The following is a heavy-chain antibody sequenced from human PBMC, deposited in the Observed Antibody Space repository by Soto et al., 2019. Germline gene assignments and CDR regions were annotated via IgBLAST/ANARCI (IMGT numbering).Heavy chain of an antibody. Sequence: EVQLVESGGGLVQLGGSLRLSCAASGFTFSSCSMHWVRQAPGKGLEWLSYISSTSSTIYYADSVKGRFTISRDNAKNSLYLQMNSLRDEDTAVYYCASWPDAADYWGQGTLVTVSS. CDR3: ASWPDAADY. CDR1: GFTFSSCS. V-gene: IGHV3-48*02. J-gene: IGHJ4*02. CDR2: ISSTSSTI. D-gene: IGHD6-25*01.